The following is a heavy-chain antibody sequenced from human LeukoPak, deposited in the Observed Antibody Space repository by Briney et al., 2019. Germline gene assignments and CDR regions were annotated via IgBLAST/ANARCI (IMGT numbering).Heavy chain of an antibody. D-gene: IGHD2-21*02. J-gene: IGHJ4*02. CDR3: ARELSPRDGKGYYFDY. CDR1: GGSISSGSYY. Sequence: SQTLSLTCTVSGGSISSGSYYWSWIRQPAGKALEWIGRIYSSGSTNYNPSLKSRVTISVDTSKNRFSLKLSSVTAADTAMYYCARELSPRDGKGYYFDYWGQGTLVTVSS. V-gene: IGHV4-61*02. CDR2: IYSSGST.